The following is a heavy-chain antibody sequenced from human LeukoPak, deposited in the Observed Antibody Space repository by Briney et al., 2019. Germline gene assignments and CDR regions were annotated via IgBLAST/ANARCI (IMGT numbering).Heavy chain of an antibody. D-gene: IGHD3-10*01. J-gene: IGHJ4*02. CDR3: ARTKGRVRGVMSYFDY. V-gene: IGHV4-34*01. Sequence: SEALSFTCAVYGGSFSGDYWSWIRQPPGKGLEWIGEINHSGSTNYNPSLKSRVTISVDTSKNQFSLKLSSVTAADTAVYYCARTKGRVRGVMSYFDYWGQGTLVTASS. CDR1: GGSFSGDY. CDR2: INHSGST.